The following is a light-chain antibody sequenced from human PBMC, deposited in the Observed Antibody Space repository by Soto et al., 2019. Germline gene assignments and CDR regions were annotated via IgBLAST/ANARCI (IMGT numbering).Light chain of an antibody. J-gene: IGKJ1*01. Sequence: EIVFAYSPGTLSFSPVERATLSCRASQSVDTSLAWYQQKPGQAPRLLIYGASSRATGIPDRFSGSGSGTDFTLTISRLETEDFAVYYCQHYGSSRTFGQGTKVDIK. V-gene: IGKV3-20*01. CDR2: GAS. CDR1: QSVDTS. CDR3: QHYGSSRT.